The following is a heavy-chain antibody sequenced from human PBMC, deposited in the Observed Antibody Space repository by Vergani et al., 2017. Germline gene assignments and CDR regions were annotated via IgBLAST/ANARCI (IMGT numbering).Heavy chain of an antibody. CDR3: ARGIGGSYSLGLFDY. CDR1: GYAFTGYY. CDR2: INPNSGGT. D-gene: IGHD1-26*01. J-gene: IGHJ4*02. V-gene: IGHV1-2*02. Sequence: QVQLVQSGAEVKKPGASVKVSCKASGYAFTGYYMHWVRQAPGQGLEWMGWINPNSGGTNYAQKFQGRVTMTRDTSISTAYMELSRLRSDDTAVYYCARGIGGSYSLGLFDYWGQGTLVTVSS.